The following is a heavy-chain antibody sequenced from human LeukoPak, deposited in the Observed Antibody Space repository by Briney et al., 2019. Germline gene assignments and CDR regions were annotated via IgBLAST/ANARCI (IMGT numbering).Heavy chain of an antibody. CDR3: ARHWTYYDYVWGSYRPYYFDY. D-gene: IGHD3-16*02. V-gene: IGHV4-34*01. CDR2: INHSGST. CDR1: GGSFSGYY. J-gene: IGHJ4*02. Sequence: SETLSLTCAVYGGSFSGYYWSWIRQPPGKGLEWIGEINHSGSTNYNPSLKSRVTISVDTSNHQFSLKLSSVTAADTAVYYCARHWTYYDYVWGSYRPYYFDYWGQGTLVTVSS.